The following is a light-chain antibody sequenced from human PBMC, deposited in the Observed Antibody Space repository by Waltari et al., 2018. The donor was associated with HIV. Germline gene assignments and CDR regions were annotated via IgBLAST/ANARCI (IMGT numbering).Light chain of an antibody. V-gene: IGLV2-14*03. CDR1: SSDLGHFDY. CDR3: SSYTRSRILV. CDR2: AVF. J-gene: IGLJ1*01. Sequence: QSALTPSASLSGSHGQSVTISCPSSSSDLGHFDYVSWYQQHPGTAPKHILYAVFTRPSGVSNRFSGSKSGTTASLIISGLQAEDEADYYCSSYTRSRILVFGSGTKVTVL.